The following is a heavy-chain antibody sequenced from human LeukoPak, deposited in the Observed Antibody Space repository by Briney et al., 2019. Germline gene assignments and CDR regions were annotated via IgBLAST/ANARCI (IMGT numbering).Heavy chain of an antibody. D-gene: IGHD6-19*01. Sequence: SETLSLTCTVSGGSVSSYYWSWIRQPAGKGLEWIGRIYTSGSINYNPSLKSRVTMSVDTSKNQFSLKLSSVTAADTAVYYCARGVAGTGEDYFDYWGQGTLVTVSS. V-gene: IGHV4-4*07. CDR1: GGSVSSYY. CDR2: IYTSGSI. CDR3: ARGVAGTGEDYFDY. J-gene: IGHJ4*02.